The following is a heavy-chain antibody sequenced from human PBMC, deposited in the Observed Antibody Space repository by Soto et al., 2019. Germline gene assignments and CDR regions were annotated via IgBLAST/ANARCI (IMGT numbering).Heavy chain of an antibody. CDR1: GFTFSIYA. CDR3: AKAGTHSYFDY. J-gene: IGHJ4*02. CDR2: LSASGGST. V-gene: IGHV3-23*01. Sequence: GSLRLSCAASGFTFSIYAMNWVRQAPGKGPEWVSALSASGGSTYYADSVKGRFTISRDNSKNTLYLQMDSLRAEDTAVYYCAKAGTHSYFDYWGKGTLVTVSS. D-gene: IGHD1-1*01.